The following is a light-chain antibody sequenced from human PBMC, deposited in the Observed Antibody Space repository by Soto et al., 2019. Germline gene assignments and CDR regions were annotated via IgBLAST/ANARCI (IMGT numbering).Light chain of an antibody. Sequence: DILMTQSPATLSVSPGERATLSCMASQSLSRDLAWYQQKPGQAPRLLIYGASTRASGIPARFSGSGSGTEFTLPISSLQSEDVALYYCQHYNDWPPAFTFGPGTKVDL. V-gene: IGKV3-15*01. CDR2: GAS. CDR1: QSLSRD. J-gene: IGKJ3*01. CDR3: QHYNDWPPAFT.